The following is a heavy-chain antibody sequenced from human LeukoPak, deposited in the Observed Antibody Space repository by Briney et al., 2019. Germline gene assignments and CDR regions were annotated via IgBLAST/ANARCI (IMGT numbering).Heavy chain of an antibody. V-gene: IGHV3-43*01. CDR1: GFTFDDYT. CDR2: ISWDGDYT. D-gene: IGHD6-19*01. Sequence: GGSLRLSCAASGFTFDDYTMYWVRQAPGKGLEWVSLISWDGDYTDYADSVKGRFTISRDNTKNSLYLQMNSLRTEDTALFYCAKDMGIAVAGTIDYWGQGTLVTVSS. CDR3: AKDMGIAVAGTIDY. J-gene: IGHJ4*02.